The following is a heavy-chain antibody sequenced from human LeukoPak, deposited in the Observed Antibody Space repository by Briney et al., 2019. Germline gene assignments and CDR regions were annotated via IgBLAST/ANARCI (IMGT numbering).Heavy chain of an antibody. V-gene: IGHV3-23*01. D-gene: IGHD5-12*01. Sequence: GGSLRLSCAASGFTFSSYSMNWVRQAPGKGLEWVSAVSGSGGSTYYADSVKGRFTISRDNSKNTLYLQMNSLRAEDTAVYYCAKDRGSGYEYCFDYWGQGTLVTVSS. J-gene: IGHJ4*02. CDR2: VSGSGGST. CDR3: AKDRGSGYEYCFDY. CDR1: GFTFSSYS.